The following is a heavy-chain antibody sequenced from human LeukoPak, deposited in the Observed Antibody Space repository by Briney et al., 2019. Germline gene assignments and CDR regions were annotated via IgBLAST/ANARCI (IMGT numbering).Heavy chain of an antibody. V-gene: IGHV1-2*06. CDR1: GHTFTTYY. Sequence: ASVKVSCKASGHTFTTYYVHWVRQAPGQGLEWMGRINPNSGGTNYAQRFQGRVTMTRDTSISTAYMELSRLRSDDTAVYYCARDLRVYSSSRSASNWFDPWGQGTLVTVSS. J-gene: IGHJ5*02. CDR3: ARDLRVYSSSRSASNWFDP. D-gene: IGHD6-13*01. CDR2: INPNSGGT.